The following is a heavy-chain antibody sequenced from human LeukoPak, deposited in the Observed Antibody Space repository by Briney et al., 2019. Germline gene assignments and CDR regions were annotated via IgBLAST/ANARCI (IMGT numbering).Heavy chain of an antibody. CDR2: IIPIFGTA. D-gene: IGHD3-22*01. CDR3: ARGQYYYDSTLNPDRFDY. CDR1: GGTFSSYA. Sequence: ASVKVSCKASGGTFSSYAISWVRQAPGQGLEWMGGIIPIFGTANYAQKFQGRVTIAADESTSTAYMELSSLRSEDTAVYYCARGQYYYDSTLNPDRFDYWGQGTLVTVSS. V-gene: IGHV1-69*13. J-gene: IGHJ4*02.